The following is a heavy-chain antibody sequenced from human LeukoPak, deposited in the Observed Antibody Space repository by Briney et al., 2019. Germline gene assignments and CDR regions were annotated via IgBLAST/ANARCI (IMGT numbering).Heavy chain of an antibody. D-gene: IGHD3-10*01. CDR3: AKDGMLWIRGVPDY. CDR2: IYSGGST. CDR1: GFTVSSNY. Sequence: GGSLRLSCAASGFTVSSNYMSWVRQAPGKGLEWVSVIYSGGSTYYADSVKGRFTISRDNSKNTLYLQMNSLRAEDTAVYYCAKDGMLWIRGVPDYWGQGTLVTVSS. J-gene: IGHJ4*02. V-gene: IGHV3-53*01.